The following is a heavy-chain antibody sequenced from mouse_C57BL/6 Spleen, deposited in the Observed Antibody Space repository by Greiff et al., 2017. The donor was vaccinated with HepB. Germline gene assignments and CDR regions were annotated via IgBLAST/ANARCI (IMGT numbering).Heavy chain of an antibody. J-gene: IGHJ1*03. CDR3: ARSHYYGREYFDV. CDR2: IYPGSGNT. D-gene: IGHD1-1*01. V-gene: IGHV1-76*01. Sequence: QVHVKQSGAELVRPGASVKLSCKASGYTFTDYYINWVKQRPGQGLEWIARIYPGSGNTYYNEKFKGKATLTAEKSSSTAYMQLSSLTSEDSAVYFCARSHYYGREYFDVWGTGTTVTVSS. CDR1: GYTFTDYY.